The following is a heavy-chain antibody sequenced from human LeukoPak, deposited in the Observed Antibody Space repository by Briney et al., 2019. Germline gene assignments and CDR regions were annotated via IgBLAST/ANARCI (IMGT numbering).Heavy chain of an antibody. D-gene: IGHD5-12*01. CDR1: GGCISSYY. CDR2: MYYSGST. Sequence: SETLSLTCTVSGGCISSYYWSWIRQPPGKGLEWIGYMYYSGSTNFNPSLRSRVTISVATSKNQFSLKLSSVTAADTAVYYCARANRYDLYFDYWGQGTLVTVSS. V-gene: IGHV4-59*01. CDR3: ARANRYDLYFDY. J-gene: IGHJ4*02.